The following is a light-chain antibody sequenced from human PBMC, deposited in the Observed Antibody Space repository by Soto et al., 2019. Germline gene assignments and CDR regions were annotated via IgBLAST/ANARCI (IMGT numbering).Light chain of an antibody. J-gene: IGKJ3*01. CDR1: QSVSSN. Sequence: EIVMTQSPATLSVSPGERATLSCRARQSVSSNLAWYQQKPGQAPRLLMYASSIRATGFTARFSGRGSGTEFTLTISSLQSEDFAFYYCQQYDTWIFTFGPGTNVDNK. V-gene: IGKV3-15*01. CDR3: QQYDTWIFT. CDR2: ASS.